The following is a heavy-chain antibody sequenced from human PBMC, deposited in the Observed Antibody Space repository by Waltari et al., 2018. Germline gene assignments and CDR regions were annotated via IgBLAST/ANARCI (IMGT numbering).Heavy chain of an antibody. Sequence: EVQLVQSGAEVKKPGESLKISCKGSGYRFTSYWIGWVRQMAGKGLEWMGFTYPGDSDTRYSPSFQGQVTISADKSISTAYLQWSSLKASDTAMYYCARGHDYGDWAWEEDYWGQGTLVTVSS. CDR2: TYPGDSDT. CDR1: GYRFTSYW. CDR3: ARGHDYGDWAWEEDY. D-gene: IGHD4-17*01. J-gene: IGHJ4*02. V-gene: IGHV5-51*01.